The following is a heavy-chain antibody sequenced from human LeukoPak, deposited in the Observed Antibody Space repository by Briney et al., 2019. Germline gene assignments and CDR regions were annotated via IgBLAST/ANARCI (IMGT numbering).Heavy chain of an antibody. D-gene: IGHD3-10*01. J-gene: IGHJ4*02. CDR3: ARGSRRGDFDY. CDR2: IWYDGSNK. Sequence: PGGSLRLSCAASGFTFSSFTMNWVRQAPGKGLEWVAVIWYDGSNKYYADSVKGRFTISRDNSKNTLYLQMNSLRAEDTAVYYCARGSRRGDFDYWGQGTLVTVSS. V-gene: IGHV3-33*08. CDR1: GFTFSSFT.